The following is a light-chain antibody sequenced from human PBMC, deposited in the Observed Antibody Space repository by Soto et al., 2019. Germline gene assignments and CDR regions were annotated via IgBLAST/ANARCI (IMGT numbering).Light chain of an antibody. CDR2: SAS. CDR1: QSVRSN. CDR3: QQYNNWPPYT. V-gene: IGKV3-15*01. Sequence: ETAMTQSPATLSVSPGESATLSCRASQSVRSNLAWYQQKPGQAPRLLIYSASTRATGIPARFSGSGSGTEFTLTISSLQSVDFAVYYCQQYNNWPPYTFGQGTKLEIK. J-gene: IGKJ2*01.